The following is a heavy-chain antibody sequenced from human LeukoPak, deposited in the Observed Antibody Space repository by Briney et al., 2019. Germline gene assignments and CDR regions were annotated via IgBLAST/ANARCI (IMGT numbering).Heavy chain of an antibody. Sequence: QPGGSLRLSCAASGFTFSSYWMHWVRQAPGKGLVWVSRINSDGSSTSYADSVKGRFAISRDNAKNTLYLQMNSLRAEDTAVYYCARDDRAITIFGELYYYYYMDVWGKGTTVTVSS. CDR1: GFTFSSYW. D-gene: IGHD3-3*01. CDR3: ARDDRAITIFGELYYYYYMDV. CDR2: INSDGSST. V-gene: IGHV3-74*01. J-gene: IGHJ6*03.